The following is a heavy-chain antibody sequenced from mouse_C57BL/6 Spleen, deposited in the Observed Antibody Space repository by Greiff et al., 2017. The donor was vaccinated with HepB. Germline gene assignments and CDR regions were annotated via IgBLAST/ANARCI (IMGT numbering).Heavy chain of an antibody. CDR1: GYAFSSYW. CDR2: IYPGDGDT. Sequence: QVQLQQSGAELVKPGASVKISCKASGYAFSSYWMTWVKQRPGKGLEWIGQIYPGDGDTNYNGKFKGKATLTADKSSSTAYMQLSSLTSEDSAVYFCASYYSNYQAWFAYWGQGTLVTVSA. CDR3: ASYYSNYQAWFAY. J-gene: IGHJ3*01. D-gene: IGHD2-5*01. V-gene: IGHV1-80*01.